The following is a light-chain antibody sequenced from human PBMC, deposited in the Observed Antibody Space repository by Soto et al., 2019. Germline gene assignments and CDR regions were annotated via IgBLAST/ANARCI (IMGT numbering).Light chain of an antibody. CDR1: QSVSSSY. J-gene: IGKJ2*01. Sequence: EIVLTQSPGTLSLSPGERATLSCRASQSVSSSYLAWYQQKPGQAPRLLIYGASSGATGMPDRFSGSGSGTDFTLTISRLEPEDFAVYYCQQYGSSPRTFGQGTKLEIK. CDR3: QQYGSSPRT. CDR2: GAS. V-gene: IGKV3-20*01.